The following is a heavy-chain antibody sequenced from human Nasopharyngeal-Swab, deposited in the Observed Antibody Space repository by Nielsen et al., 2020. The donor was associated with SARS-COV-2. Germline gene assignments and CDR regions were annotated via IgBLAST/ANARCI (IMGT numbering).Heavy chain of an antibody. CDR2: INHSGST. Sequence: WIRQPPGKGLEWIGEINHSGSTNYNPSLKSRVTISVDTSKNQFSLKLSSVTAADTAVYYCARRDPVVVVAALGIRLYDSTKFDPWGQGTLVTVSP. D-gene: IGHD2-15*01. J-gene: IGHJ5*02. V-gene: IGHV4-34*01. CDR3: ARRDPVVVVAALGIRLYDSTKFDP.